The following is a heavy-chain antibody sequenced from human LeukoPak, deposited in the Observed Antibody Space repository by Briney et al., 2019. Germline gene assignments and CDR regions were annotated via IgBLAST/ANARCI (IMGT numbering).Heavy chain of an antibody. Sequence: SETLSLTCAVYGESFSDYYWSWIRQPPGKGLEWIGEINHGGSTNYNPSLKSRVTISVDTSKNQFSLSLSSVTAADTAVYYCAGGLTSTWTRYYYMDVWGKGTSVTVPS. D-gene: IGHD2-2*01. CDR3: AGGLTSTWTRYYYMDV. CDR1: GESFSDYY. J-gene: IGHJ6*03. V-gene: IGHV4-34*01. CDR2: INHGGST.